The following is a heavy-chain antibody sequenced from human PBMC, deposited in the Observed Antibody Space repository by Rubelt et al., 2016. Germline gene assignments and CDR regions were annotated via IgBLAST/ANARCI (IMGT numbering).Heavy chain of an antibody. D-gene: IGHD2-15*01. CDR3: ARRGGLTGYSYPD. CDR2: ISYDGSNN. Sequence: EWVAVISYDGSNNYYADSVKGRFTISRDNSKNTLYLQMNSLRAEDTAVYYCARRGGLTGYSYPDWGQGTLVTVSS. V-gene: IGHV3-30*07. J-gene: IGHJ4*02.